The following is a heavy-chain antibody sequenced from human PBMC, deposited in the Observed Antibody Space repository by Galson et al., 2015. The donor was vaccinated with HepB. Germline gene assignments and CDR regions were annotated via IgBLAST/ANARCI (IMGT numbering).Heavy chain of an antibody. CDR1: GYTFTDYY. CDR2: VDPEDGET. Sequence: VKVSCKVSGYTFTDYYMHWVQQAPGKGLEWMGLVDPEDGETIYAEKFQGRVTITADTSTDTAYMELSSLRSEDTAVYYCATGVTIFGVVHPAGYWGQGTLVTVSS. J-gene: IGHJ4*02. CDR3: ATGVTIFGVVHPAGY. D-gene: IGHD3-3*01. V-gene: IGHV1-69-2*01.